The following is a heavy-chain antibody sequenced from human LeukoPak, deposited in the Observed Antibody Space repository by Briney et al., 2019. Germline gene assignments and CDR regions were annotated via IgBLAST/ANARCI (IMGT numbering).Heavy chain of an antibody. CDR2: INHSGNT. D-gene: IGHD6-13*01. CDR1: GGSFSGYY. J-gene: IGHJ6*03. V-gene: IGHV4-34*01. Sequence: SETLSLTCAVYGGSFSGYYWSWIRQPPGKGLEWIGEINHSGNTNYNPSLKSRVTISVDTSKNQFSLKLSSVTAADTAVYYCARGPGYSSSWYWYYYYYYMDVWGKGTTVTVSS. CDR3: ARGPGYSSSWYWYYYYYYMDV.